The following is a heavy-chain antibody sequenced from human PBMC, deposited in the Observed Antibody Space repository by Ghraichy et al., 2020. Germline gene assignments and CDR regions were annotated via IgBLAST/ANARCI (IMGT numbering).Heavy chain of an antibody. D-gene: IGHD6-19*01. Sequence: GGSLRLSCVASGFIFSNYWMSWVRQAPGKGLECVANIKQDGSEKHYVDSVKGRFTIAKDNAKNSLYLQMNSLRAEDTAVYYCVRDNAGDGWYYWGQGTLVTVSS. CDR1: GFIFSNYW. CDR2: IKQDGSEK. J-gene: IGHJ4*02. CDR3: VRDNAGDGWYY. V-gene: IGHV3-7*03.